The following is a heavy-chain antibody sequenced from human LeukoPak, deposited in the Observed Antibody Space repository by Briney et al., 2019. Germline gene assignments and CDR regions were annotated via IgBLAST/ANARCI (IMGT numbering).Heavy chain of an antibody. D-gene: IGHD5-18*01. V-gene: IGHV3-23*01. CDR2: ISGSGGST. J-gene: IGHJ3*02. CDR3: ARDDSYGYLEFGAFHI. Sequence: PGGSLRLSCAASGFTFSSYAMSWVRQAPGKGLEWVSAISGSGGSTYYADSVKGRFTISRDNSKNTLYLQMNSLRAEDTAVYYCARDDSYGYLEFGAFHIWGQGTMVTVPS. CDR1: GFTFSSYA.